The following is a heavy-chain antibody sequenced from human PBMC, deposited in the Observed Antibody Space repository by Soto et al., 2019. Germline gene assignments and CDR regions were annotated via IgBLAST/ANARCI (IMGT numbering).Heavy chain of an antibody. V-gene: IGHV1-8*01. D-gene: IGHD6-19*01. CDR2: MNPNSGNT. CDR1: GYTFTSYD. J-gene: IGHJ6*02. Sequence: ASVKVSCKASGYTFTSYDINWVRQATGQGLEWMGWMNPNSGNTGYAQKFQGRVTMTRNTPISTAYMELSSMRSEDRAVSYCARGGAVAGTYYYYYGMDVWGQGTTVTVS. CDR3: ARGGAVAGTYYYYYGMDV.